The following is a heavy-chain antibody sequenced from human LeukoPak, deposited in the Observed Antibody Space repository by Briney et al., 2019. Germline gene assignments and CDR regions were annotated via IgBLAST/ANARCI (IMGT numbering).Heavy chain of an antibody. J-gene: IGHJ4*02. CDR3: ARGGASSKFFDC. D-gene: IGHD6-6*01. Sequence: SETLSLTCTVSGGSVSSDYWSWLRQPPGKGLEWIGWISYSGSSHYSPSLKSRVTLSVDTSKNQFSLKLSSVTAADTAVYYCARGGASSKFFDCWGQGTLVTVSS. CDR1: GGSVSSDY. V-gene: IGHV4-59*02. CDR2: ISYSGSS.